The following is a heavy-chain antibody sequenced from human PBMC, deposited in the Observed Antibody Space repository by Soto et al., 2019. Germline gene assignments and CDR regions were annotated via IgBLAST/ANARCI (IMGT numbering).Heavy chain of an antibody. J-gene: IGHJ4*02. CDR1: GFTFSSYG. Sequence: QVQLVESGGGVVQPGRSLRLSCAASGFTFSSYGMHWVRQAPGKGLEWVAIIWYDGSNKYYADSVKGRFAISRDNSNNTLYLQMNRLGAEDTAVYYCARGRIHYFDYWGRGTLVTVSS. V-gene: IGHV3-33*01. D-gene: IGHD5-18*01. CDR2: IWYDGSNK. CDR3: ARGRIHYFDY.